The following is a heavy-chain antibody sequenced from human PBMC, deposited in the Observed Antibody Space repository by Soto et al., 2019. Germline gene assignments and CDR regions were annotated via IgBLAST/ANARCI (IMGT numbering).Heavy chain of an antibody. D-gene: IGHD6-19*01. J-gene: IGHJ4*02. CDR1: GYTFNSYG. CDR3: ARASSGWEVGH. CDR2: ISGNNGNT. V-gene: IGHV1-18*01. Sequence: QVQLVQSGAEVKKPGASVKVSCKASGYTFNSYGISWVRQGPGQGLEWMGWISGNNGNTKYAQKFQGRVTVTADTSTSTAYMDLMSLRSDDTAVYFCARASSGWEVGHWGQGTLVTVSS.